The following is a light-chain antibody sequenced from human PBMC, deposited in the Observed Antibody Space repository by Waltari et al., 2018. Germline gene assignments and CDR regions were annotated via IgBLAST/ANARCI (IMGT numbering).Light chain of an antibody. V-gene: IGLV2-23*02. Sequence: QSALTQPASVSGSPGQSLTISCTGTSSDVGSYNLVSWYQQHPGKAPKLMIYEVSKRPSGVSNRFSGCKFGNTASLTISWLQAEDESDYYCCSYAGSNTYVFGTGTKVTVL. CDR1: SSDVGSYNL. CDR3: CSYAGSNTYV. CDR2: EVS. J-gene: IGLJ1*01.